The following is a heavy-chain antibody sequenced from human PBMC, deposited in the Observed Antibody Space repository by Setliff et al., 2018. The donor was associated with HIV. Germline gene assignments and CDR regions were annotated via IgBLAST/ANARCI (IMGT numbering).Heavy chain of an antibody. J-gene: IGHJ4*02. CDR1: GGSMTSSNYY. D-gene: IGHD4-17*01. Sequence: SETLSLTCTVSGGSMTSSNYYWGWIRQPPGKGLEWIGSIYHSGSTYYNLSLKSRVTISVDTSKNQFSPKLSSVTAADTAVYYCARRRNYGGIAFDYWGQGTLVTVSS. V-gene: IGHV4-39*07. CDR3: ARRRNYGGIAFDY. CDR2: IYHSGST.